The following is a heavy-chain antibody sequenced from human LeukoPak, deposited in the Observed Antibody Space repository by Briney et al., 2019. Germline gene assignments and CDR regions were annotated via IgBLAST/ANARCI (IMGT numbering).Heavy chain of an antibody. CDR3: AKYSGSFPYFDY. J-gene: IGHJ4*02. Sequence: GSLRLSCAASGFTFSSYAMSWVRQAPGKGLEWVSAISGSGGSTYYADSVKGRFTISRDNSKNTLYLQMNSLRAEDTAVYYCAKYSGSFPYFDYWGQGTLVTVSS. D-gene: IGHD1-26*01. V-gene: IGHV3-23*01. CDR1: GFTFSSYA. CDR2: ISGSGGST.